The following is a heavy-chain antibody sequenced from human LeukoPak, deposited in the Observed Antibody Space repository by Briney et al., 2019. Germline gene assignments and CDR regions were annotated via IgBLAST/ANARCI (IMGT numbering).Heavy chain of an antibody. CDR2: IKQDGSEK. Sequence: PGGSLRLSCAASGFTFSSYWMSWVRQAPGKGLEWVANIKQDGSEKYYADSVKGRFTISRDNSKNTLYLQMNSLRAEDTAVYYCARVKARNSYPYYFDYWGQGTLVTVSS. V-gene: IGHV3-7*01. CDR3: ARVKARNSYPYYFDY. J-gene: IGHJ4*02. D-gene: IGHD5-18*01. CDR1: GFTFSSYW.